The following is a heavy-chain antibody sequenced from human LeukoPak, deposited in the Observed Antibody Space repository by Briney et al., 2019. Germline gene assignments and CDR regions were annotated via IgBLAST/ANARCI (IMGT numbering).Heavy chain of an antibody. D-gene: IGHD1-7*01. CDR1: GFTFSSYG. V-gene: IGHV3-30*02. J-gene: IGHJ5*02. CDR3: ARDLTGTTPNWFDP. CDR2: IRYDGSNK. Sequence: GGSLRLSCAASGFTFSSYGMHWVRQAPGRGLEWVAFIRYDGSNKYYADSVKGRFTISRDNSKNTLYLQMNSLRAEDTAVYYCARDLTGTTPNWFDPWGQGTLVTVSS.